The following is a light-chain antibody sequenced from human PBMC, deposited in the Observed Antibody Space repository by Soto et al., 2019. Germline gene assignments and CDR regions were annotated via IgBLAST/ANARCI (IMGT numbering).Light chain of an antibody. V-gene: IGKV3-20*01. Sequence: EIVLTQSPGTLSLSPGERATLSCRASENIAAGYLAWYQQKPGQAPRLLVYGPSNRATGIADRFSGSGSGTDFTLTINRPEAEDSAVYYCQQYGTSPTFGQGTRLEIK. CDR3: QQYGTSPT. CDR1: ENIAAGY. CDR2: GPS. J-gene: IGKJ5*01.